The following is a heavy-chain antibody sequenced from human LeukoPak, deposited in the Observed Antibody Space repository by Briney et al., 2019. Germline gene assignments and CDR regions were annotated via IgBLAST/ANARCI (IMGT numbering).Heavy chain of an antibody. D-gene: IGHD5-18*01. V-gene: IGHV4-39*01. Sequence: PGGSLRLSCAASGFTFSSYAVSWVRQAPGKGLEWTGSIYYSGSTYYNPSLKSRVTISVDTSKNQFSLKLSSVTAADTAVYYCARHERYSNGFYFDYWGQGTLVTVSS. CDR1: GFTFSSYA. J-gene: IGHJ4*02. CDR2: IYYSGST. CDR3: ARHERYSNGFYFDY.